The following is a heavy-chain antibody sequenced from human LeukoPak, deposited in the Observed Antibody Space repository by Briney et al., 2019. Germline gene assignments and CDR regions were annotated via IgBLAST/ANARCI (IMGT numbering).Heavy chain of an antibody. V-gene: IGHV3-7*01. Sequence: GGSLRLSCAASGFTFRDYWMSWVRQAPGKGLEWVANIKHDGSEKYYVASVKGRFTISRDNAKNSLYLQMNSLRAEDTAVYYCARDGGYGDLDYWGQGTLVTVSS. J-gene: IGHJ4*02. CDR2: IKHDGSEK. CDR1: GFTFRDYW. D-gene: IGHD5-12*01. CDR3: ARDGGYGDLDY.